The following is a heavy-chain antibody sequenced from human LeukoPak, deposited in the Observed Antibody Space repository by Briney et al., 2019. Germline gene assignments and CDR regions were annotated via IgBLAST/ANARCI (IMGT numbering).Heavy chain of an antibody. CDR3: ARAIAVAGISH. CDR1: GFTFSSYE. D-gene: IGHD6-19*01. V-gene: IGHV3-48*03. CDR2: ISSSGSTI. J-gene: IGHJ4*02. Sequence: GGSLRLSCAASGFTFSSYEMNWVRQAPGKGLEWVSYISSSGSTIYYADSVKGRFTISRDDAKNLLYLDMNSLRAEDTAVYYCARAIAVAGISHWGQGTLVTVSS.